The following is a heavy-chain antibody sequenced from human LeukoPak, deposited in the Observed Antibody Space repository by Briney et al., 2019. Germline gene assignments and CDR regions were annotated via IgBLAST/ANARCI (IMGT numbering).Heavy chain of an antibody. CDR2: ISSSSSYI. V-gene: IGHV3-21*01. Sequence: GGSLRLSCAASGFTFSSYSMNWVRQAPGKGLEWVSSISSSSSYIYYADSVKGRFTISRDNAKNSLYLQMNSLRAEDTAVYYCARTPGYSGYLFDYWGQGTLVTVSS. CDR1: GFTFSSYS. J-gene: IGHJ4*02. CDR3: ARTPGYSGYLFDY. D-gene: IGHD5-12*01.